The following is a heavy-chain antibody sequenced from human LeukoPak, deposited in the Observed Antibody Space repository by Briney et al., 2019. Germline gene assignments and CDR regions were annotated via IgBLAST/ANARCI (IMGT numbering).Heavy chain of an antibody. CDR1: GFTFSSNS. D-gene: IGHD1-14*01. J-gene: IGHJ4*02. CDR2: IGPTGSDR. CDR3: ATETNGRHYDY. V-gene: IGHV3-21*06. Sequence: PGGSLTPSCAASGFTFSSNSMNWVRQAPGKGLEWVASIGPTGSDRYHADSIKGRFTIARDNANNFLYLQMDSLRAEDTAVYYCATETNGRHYDYWGQGTVLTVPS.